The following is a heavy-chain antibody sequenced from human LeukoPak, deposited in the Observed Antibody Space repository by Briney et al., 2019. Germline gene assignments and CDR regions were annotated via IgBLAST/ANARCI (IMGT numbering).Heavy chain of an antibody. Sequence: GGSLRLSCAASGFTFSSSTMRWVRQVPGKGLEWVSAISGSGGSTYYADSVKGRFTISRDNSKNTLYLQMNSLRAEDTAVYYCAKASHYDFWSGYYTGFFDYWGQGTLVTVSS. V-gene: IGHV3-23*01. D-gene: IGHD3-3*01. CDR1: GFTFSSST. CDR3: AKASHYDFWSGYYTGFFDY. CDR2: ISGSGGST. J-gene: IGHJ4*02.